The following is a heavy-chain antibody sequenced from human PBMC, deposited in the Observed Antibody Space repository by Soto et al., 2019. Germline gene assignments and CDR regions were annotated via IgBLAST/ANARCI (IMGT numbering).Heavy chain of an antibody. V-gene: IGHV4-34*01. J-gene: IGHJ4*02. D-gene: IGHD3-16*02. CDR2: INHSGST. CDR1: GGSFSGYY. Sequence: SETLSLTCAAYGGSFSGYYWSWIRQPPGKGLEWIGEINHSGSTNYNPSLKSRVTISVDTSKNQFSLKLSSVTAADTAVYYCARGVKYYDYVWGSYRYEPPFDYWGQGTLVTVSS. CDR3: ARGVKYYDYVWGSYRYEPPFDY.